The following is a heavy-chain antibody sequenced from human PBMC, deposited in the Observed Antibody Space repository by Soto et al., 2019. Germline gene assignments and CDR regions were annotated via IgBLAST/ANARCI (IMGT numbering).Heavy chain of an antibody. CDR1: GGSLTSNDW. CDR2: IHHSGST. CDR3: ARSTGGDACQF. Sequence: QVQLQESGPGLVKPSGTLSLTCAVSGGSLTSNDWWTWVRQPPGKGLEWVGQIHHSGSTFYNPSLRIRITLSLNVSANHFSLPLDSVTAADTALYYCARSTGGDACQFWGQGTMVTVSS. V-gene: IGHV4-4*02. J-gene: IGHJ3*01. D-gene: IGHD7-27*01.